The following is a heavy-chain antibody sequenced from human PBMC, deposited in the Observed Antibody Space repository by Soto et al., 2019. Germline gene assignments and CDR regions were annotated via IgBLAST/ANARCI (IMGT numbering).Heavy chain of an antibody. CDR1: GYTFTNNG. Sequence: QVQLVQSGAEVKKPGASVKVSCKASGYTFTNNGINWVRQATGQGLEWMGWMNPSTGQTRYTEKFQRRLAMTRDTSITRSYVELTGMTSEDTAVYYCTRAGDSGAWISSGGKGTLVTV. J-gene: IGHJ4*02. D-gene: IGHD7-27*01. CDR3: TRAGDSGAWISS. CDR2: MNPSTGQT. V-gene: IGHV1-8*01.